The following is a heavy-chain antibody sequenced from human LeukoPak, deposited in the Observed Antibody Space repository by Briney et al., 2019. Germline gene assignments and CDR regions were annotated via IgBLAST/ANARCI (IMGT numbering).Heavy chain of an antibody. CDR2: IYPGDSDT. Sequence: KPGESLKISCKGSGYSFTNYWLGWVRQMPGKGLEWMGVIYPGDSDTKYSPSFQGQATISVDKSISTAYLQWSSLKASDTAMYYCARRAEYCSSTTCPLDHWGQGTLATVCS. CDR3: ARRAEYCSSTTCPLDH. CDR1: GYSFTNYW. V-gene: IGHV5-51*01. J-gene: IGHJ4*02. D-gene: IGHD2-2*01.